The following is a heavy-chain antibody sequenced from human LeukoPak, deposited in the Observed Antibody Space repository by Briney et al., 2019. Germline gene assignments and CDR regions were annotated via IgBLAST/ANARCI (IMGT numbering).Heavy chain of an antibody. V-gene: IGHV1-2*02. CDR1: GYTFTGYY. J-gene: IGHJ3*02. D-gene: IGHD2-15*01. CDR3: ARVRDNAFDI. CDR2: INGNSGGT. Sequence: RRASVKVSCKASGYTFTGYYMHWVRQAPGQGLEWMGWINGNSGGTNYAQKFQGRVTMTRDTSISTAYMEVSRVTSDDTAVYYCARVRDNAFDIWGQGTMVTVSS.